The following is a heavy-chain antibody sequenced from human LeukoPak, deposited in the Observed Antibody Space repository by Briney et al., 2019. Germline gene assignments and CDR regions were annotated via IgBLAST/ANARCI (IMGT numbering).Heavy chain of an antibody. V-gene: IGHV3-23*01. Sequence: GGALTLSCAASGFTFSSYASSWVRQAPGKGLEWVSTSSCSGGSTYYADSVKGRFTISRDNSKNTLYLQMSSLRAEDTAVYSCAQHAGYSGPWYYFDYWGQGTLVTVSS. D-gene: IGHD6-13*01. CDR3: AQHAGYSGPWYYFDY. J-gene: IGHJ4*02. CDR2: SSCSGGST. CDR1: GFTFSSYA.